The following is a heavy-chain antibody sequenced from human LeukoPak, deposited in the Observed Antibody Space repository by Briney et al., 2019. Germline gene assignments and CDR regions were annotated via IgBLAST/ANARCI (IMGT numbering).Heavy chain of an antibody. Sequence: SETLSLTCAVYGGSFSGYYWSWIRQPPGKGLEWIGEINHSGSTNYNPSLKSRVTISVDTSKNQFSLKLSSVTAADTAVYYCARADYYGSGSYGLDVWGQGTTVTVSS. D-gene: IGHD3-10*01. CDR3: ARADYYGSGSYGLDV. V-gene: IGHV4-34*01. CDR1: GGSFSGYY. J-gene: IGHJ6*02. CDR2: INHSGST.